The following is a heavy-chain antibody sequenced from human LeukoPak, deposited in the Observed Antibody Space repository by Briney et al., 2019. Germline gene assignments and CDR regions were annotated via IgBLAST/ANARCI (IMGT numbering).Heavy chain of an antibody. Sequence: ASVKVSCKASGYTFASYYMHWVRQAPGQGLEWMGIINPNSGSTTYAQKFQGRVTMTRDTSTTTVNMELSSLRSEDTAVYHCARGLSLGNFDYWGQGILVTVSS. V-gene: IGHV1-46*01. CDR3: ARGLSLGNFDY. CDR1: GYTFASYY. CDR2: INPNSGST. J-gene: IGHJ4*02. D-gene: IGHD3-10*01.